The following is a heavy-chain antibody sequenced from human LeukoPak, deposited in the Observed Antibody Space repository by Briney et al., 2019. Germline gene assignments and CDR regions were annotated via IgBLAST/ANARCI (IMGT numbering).Heavy chain of an antibody. CDR2: XSHALINI. CDR3: AKDPYRVVVATGNYLDP. D-gene: IGHD2-21*01. V-gene: IGHV3-30*18. CDR1: GLTFYXXG. J-gene: IGHJ5*02. Sequence: GGSLRLSCAASGLTFYXXGMHWVRQAPGKGREWGXXXSHALINIHYRDSVKGRFTISRDNSKNTLYLQMNSLRVEDTAVYYCAKDPYRVVVATGNYLDPWGQGTLVTVSA.